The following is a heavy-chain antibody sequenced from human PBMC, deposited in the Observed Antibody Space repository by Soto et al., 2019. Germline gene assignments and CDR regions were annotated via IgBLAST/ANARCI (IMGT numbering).Heavy chain of an antibody. V-gene: IGHV1-3*01. Sequence: QVQLVQSGAEVKKPGASVKVSCKASGYTFTSYAMHWVRQAPGQRLEWMGWINAGNGNKKYSQKFQGRVTITRDTSASTAYMELSSLRSEDTAVYYCARVYFLEWLPYFDYWGQGTLVTVSS. CDR1: GYTFTSYA. CDR3: ARVYFLEWLPYFDY. CDR2: INAGNGNK. J-gene: IGHJ4*02. D-gene: IGHD3-3*01.